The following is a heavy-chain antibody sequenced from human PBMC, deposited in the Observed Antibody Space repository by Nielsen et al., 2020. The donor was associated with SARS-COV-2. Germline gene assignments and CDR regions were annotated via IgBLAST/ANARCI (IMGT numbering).Heavy chain of an antibody. CDR3: ASIAAPSY. Sequence: GESLKISCAASGFTFSSYGMHWVRQAPGKGLEWVAVISYDGSNKYYADSVKGRFTISRDNAKNSLYLQMNSLRAEDTALYYCASIAAPSYWGQGTLVTVSS. J-gene: IGHJ4*02. CDR1: GFTFSSYG. D-gene: IGHD6-13*01. V-gene: IGHV3-30*03. CDR2: ISYDGSNK.